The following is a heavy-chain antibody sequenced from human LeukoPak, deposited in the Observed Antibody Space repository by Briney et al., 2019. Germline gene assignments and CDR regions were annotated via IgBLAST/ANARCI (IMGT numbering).Heavy chain of an antibody. CDR1: GFTFSSYA. Sequence: PGGSLRLSCAASGFTFSSYAMSWVRQAPGKGLEWVSAISGSGGSTYYADSVKGRFTIFRDNSKNTLELQMNSLRAEDTAMYYCAKVPVDTIFRSDYWGQGTLVTVSS. V-gene: IGHV3-23*01. D-gene: IGHD3-3*01. CDR2: ISGSGGST. J-gene: IGHJ4*02. CDR3: AKVPVDTIFRSDY.